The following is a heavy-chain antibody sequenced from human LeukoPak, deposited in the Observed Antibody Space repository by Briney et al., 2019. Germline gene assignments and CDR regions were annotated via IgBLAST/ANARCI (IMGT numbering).Heavy chain of an antibody. V-gene: IGHV3-23*01. J-gene: IGHJ4*02. CDR2: IGGSGGST. Sequence: GGSLRLSCAASGFTFSSYAMSWVRQAPGKGLEWVSSIGGSGGSTYYADSVKGRFTISRDNSKNTLYLQMNSLRAEDTAVYCCAKVETAAAATLRGFDYWGQGTLVTVSS. CDR1: GFTFSSYA. CDR3: AKVETAAAATLRGFDY. D-gene: IGHD6-13*01.